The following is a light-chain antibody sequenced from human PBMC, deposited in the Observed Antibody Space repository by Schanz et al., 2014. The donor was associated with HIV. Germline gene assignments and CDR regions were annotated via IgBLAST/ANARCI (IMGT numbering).Light chain of an antibody. CDR3: GTVDKISSVRV. Sequence: QSVLTQPPSVSAAPGQRVTISCSGSAFNIGQNYVSWFQQFPGTAPKLLIYVTHQRPSEIPDRFSGSKTGTSATLAIIGLQTGDEADYYCGTVDKISSVRVFGTGTKLTVL. CDR2: VTH. J-gene: IGLJ1*01. V-gene: IGLV1-51*01. CDR1: AFNIGQNY.